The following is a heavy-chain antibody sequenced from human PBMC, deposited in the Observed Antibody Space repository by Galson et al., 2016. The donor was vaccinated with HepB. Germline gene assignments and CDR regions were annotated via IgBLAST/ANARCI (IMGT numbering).Heavy chain of an antibody. Sequence: SLRLSCAASGFSFSHYNMNWVRQAPGKGLEWVSSISRSGTYIYYADSLKGRFTISRDNAKNSLYLQMDSLRAEDTALYYCARACNNDCYLSDYWGRGTPVTVSS. J-gene: IGHJ4*01. CDR2: ISRSGTYI. CDR3: ARACNNDCYLSDY. V-gene: IGHV3-21*01. CDR1: GFSFSHYN. D-gene: IGHD2-21*02.